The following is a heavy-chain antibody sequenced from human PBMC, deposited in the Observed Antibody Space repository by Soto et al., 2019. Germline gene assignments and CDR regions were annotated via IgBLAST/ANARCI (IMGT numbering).Heavy chain of an antibody. CDR3: ARGYYFGSGRPTPGGMDV. J-gene: IGHJ6*02. CDR1: GYTFTNYD. V-gene: IGHV1-18*01. CDR2: ISTYTGNT. D-gene: IGHD3-10*01. Sequence: QVHLVQSGAEVKKPGASVKVSCKASGYTFTNYDINWGRQAPGQGLEWMGWISTYTGNTNYAQKLQGRVTMTTDTSTITAYMELRSLRSDDTAVYYCARGYYFGSGRPTPGGMDVWGQGTTVTVSS.